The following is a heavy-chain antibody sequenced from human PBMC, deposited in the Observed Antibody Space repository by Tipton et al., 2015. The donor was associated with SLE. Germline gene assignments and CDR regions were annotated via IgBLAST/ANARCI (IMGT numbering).Heavy chain of an antibody. J-gene: IGHJ5*02. CDR1: GGSISSHY. Sequence: TLSLTCTVSGGSISSHYWSWIRQPPGKGLEWIGYMYYSGSTNYNPSLKSRVTISVDTSKNQFSLKLSSVTAADTAVYYCARGFRNFRDSLTGSLPVRFDPWGQGTLVTVSS. CDR3: ARGFRNFRDSLTGSLPVRFDP. CDR2: MYYSGST. D-gene: IGHD3-9*01. V-gene: IGHV4-59*11.